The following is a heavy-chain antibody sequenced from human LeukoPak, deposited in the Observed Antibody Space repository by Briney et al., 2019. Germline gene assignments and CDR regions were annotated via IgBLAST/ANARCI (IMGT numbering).Heavy chain of an antibody. CDR2: IWYDGSNK. Sequence: GGSLRLSCAASGFTFSSYGMHWVRQAPGKGLEWVAVIWYDGSNKYYADSVKGRFTISRDNSKNTLYLQMNSLRAEDTAVYYCARETSSGYYYEGYYGMDVWGQGTTVTVSS. J-gene: IGHJ6*02. CDR1: GFTFSSYG. CDR3: ARETSSGYYYEGYYGMDV. V-gene: IGHV3-33*01. D-gene: IGHD3-22*01.